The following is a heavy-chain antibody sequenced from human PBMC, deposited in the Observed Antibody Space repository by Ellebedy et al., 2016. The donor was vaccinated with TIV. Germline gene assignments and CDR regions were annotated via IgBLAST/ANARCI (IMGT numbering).Heavy chain of an antibody. D-gene: IGHD1-1*01. Sequence: GESLKISCAASGFTFSRFWMAWVRQAPGKGLEWVATINQGGSETYYVDSVKGRFTISRDNAKNTLYLQMNSLKAEDTAMYYCSTLSDTGYWGHGTLVTVSS. V-gene: IGHV3-7*01. CDR3: STLSDTGY. CDR2: INQGGSET. CDR1: GFTFSRFW. J-gene: IGHJ4*01.